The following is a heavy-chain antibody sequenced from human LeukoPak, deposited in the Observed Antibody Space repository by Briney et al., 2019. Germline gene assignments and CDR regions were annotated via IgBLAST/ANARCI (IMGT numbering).Heavy chain of an antibody. CDR2: IYYSGST. D-gene: IGHD3-3*01. Sequence: KPSETLSLTCTVSGVSISSSSYYWGWIRQPPGKGLEWIGSIYYSGSTYYNPPLKSRVTISVDTSKNQFSLKLSSVTAADTAVYYCARPHDFWSGLHFGYWGQGTLVTVSS. CDR3: ARPHDFWSGLHFGY. V-gene: IGHV4-39*01. J-gene: IGHJ4*02. CDR1: GVSISSSSYY.